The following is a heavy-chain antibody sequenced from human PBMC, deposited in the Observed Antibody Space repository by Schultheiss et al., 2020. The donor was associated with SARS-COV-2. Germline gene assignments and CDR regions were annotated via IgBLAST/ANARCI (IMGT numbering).Heavy chain of an antibody. J-gene: IGHJ3*02. V-gene: IGHV1-8*01. Sequence: ASVKVSCKASGYTFTSYDINWVRQATGQGLEWMGWMNPNSGNTGYAQKFQGRVTMTRNTSISTAYMELSRLRSDDTAVYYCARAGGSYLYDAFDIWGQGTMVTVSS. D-gene: IGHD1-26*01. CDR2: MNPNSGNT. CDR1: GYTFTSYD. CDR3: ARAGGSYLYDAFDI.